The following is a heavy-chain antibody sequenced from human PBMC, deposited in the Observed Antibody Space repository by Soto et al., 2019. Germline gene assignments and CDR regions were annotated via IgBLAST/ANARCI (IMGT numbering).Heavy chain of an antibody. V-gene: IGHV4-39*01. CDR2: IYYSGST. D-gene: IGHD2-15*01. J-gene: IGHJ6*02. CDR3: RWYSDYYYYGMDV. CDR1: GGSISSSSYY. Sequence: SETLSLTCTVSGGSISSSSYYWGWIRQPPGKGLEWIGSIYYSGSTYYNPSLKSRVTISVDTSKNQFSLKLSSVTAADTAVYYCRWYSDYYYYGMDVWGQGTTVTVSS.